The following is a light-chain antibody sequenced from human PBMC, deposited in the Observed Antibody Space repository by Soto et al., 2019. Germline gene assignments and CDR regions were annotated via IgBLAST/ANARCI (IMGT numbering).Light chain of an antibody. V-gene: IGLV1-40*01. CDR3: LSFDSSLSVV. Sequence: QSVLTQPPSVSGAPGQRVTISCTGSSSNIGAGYDVHWYQQLPGRAPKLLIYGNTNRPSGVPDRFSGSKSGTSASLVITGLQAEDVADYYCLSFDSSLSVVFGGGTKLTVL. CDR2: GNT. J-gene: IGLJ2*01. CDR1: SSNIGAGYD.